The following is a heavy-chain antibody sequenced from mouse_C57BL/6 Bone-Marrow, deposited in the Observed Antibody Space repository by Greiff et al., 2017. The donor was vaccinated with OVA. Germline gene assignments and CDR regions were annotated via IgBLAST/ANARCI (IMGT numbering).Heavy chain of an antibody. CDR3: ARTGSSGYEGY. V-gene: IGHV1-76*01. J-gene: IGHJ2*01. CDR2: IYPGSGNT. CDR1: GYTFTDYY. D-gene: IGHD3-2*02. Sequence: QVQLKQSGAELVRPGASVKLSCKASGYTFTDYYINWVKQRPGQGLEWIARIYPGSGNTYYNEKFKGKATLTAEKSSSTAYMQLSSLTSEDSAVYFCARTGSSGYEGYWGQGTTLTVSS.